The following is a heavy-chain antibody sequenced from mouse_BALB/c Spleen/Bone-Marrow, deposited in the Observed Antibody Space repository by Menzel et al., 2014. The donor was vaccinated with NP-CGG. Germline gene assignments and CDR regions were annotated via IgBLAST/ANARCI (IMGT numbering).Heavy chain of an antibody. V-gene: IGHV1-69*02. D-gene: IGHD1-1*01. CDR2: IEPSDSYT. CDR1: GYTFTNYW. Sequence: QVQLQQPGAEAVKPGASVKVSCKASGYTFTNYWMQWVKQRPGQGLEWIGEIEPSDSYTNYNQDFKGKATLTVDKSSSTAYMQLSSLTSEDSAVYYCARGRTTVVSDYWGQGTSLTVSS. CDR3: ARGRTTVVSDY. J-gene: IGHJ2*02.